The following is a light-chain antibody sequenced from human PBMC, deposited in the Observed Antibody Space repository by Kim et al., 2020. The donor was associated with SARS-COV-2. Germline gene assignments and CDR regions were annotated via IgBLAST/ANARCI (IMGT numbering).Light chain of an antibody. CDR3: TSYTPNNTPFV. Sequence: QSITIASTVTSSDVGGYKYVSWYHQRPGQAPKLIIYDVSSRPSGVSNRFSGSKSGNTASLIISGLQVEDEADYYCTSYTPNNTPFVFGTGTKVTVL. CDR2: DVS. J-gene: IGLJ1*01. V-gene: IGLV2-14*03. CDR1: SSDVGGYKY.